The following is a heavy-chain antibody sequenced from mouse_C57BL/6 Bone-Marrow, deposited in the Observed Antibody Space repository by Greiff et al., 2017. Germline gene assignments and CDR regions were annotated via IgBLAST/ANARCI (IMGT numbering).Heavy chain of an antibody. J-gene: IGHJ2*01. CDR3: ARYLYAYYFDY. CDR1: GYTFTSYW. Sequence: QVQLQQPGAELVMPGASVKLSCKASGYTFTSYWMHWVKQRPGQGLEWIGEIDPSDSYTNYNQKFKGKSTLTVDKSSSPAYMQLSSLTSEDSAVYYCARYLYAYYFDYWGQGTTLTVSS. V-gene: IGHV1-69*01. CDR2: IDPSDSYT. D-gene: IGHD1-3*01.